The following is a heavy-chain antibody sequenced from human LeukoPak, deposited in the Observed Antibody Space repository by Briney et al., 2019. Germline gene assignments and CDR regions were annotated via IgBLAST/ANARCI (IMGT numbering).Heavy chain of an antibody. Sequence: PSETLSLTCTVSGGSISSYYWTWIRQPPGKGLEWIGYMYSSGSTNYNPSLKSRVTISVDTSKNQFSLKLSSVTAADTAVYYCARDIGGYYYYMDVWGKGTTVTVSS. V-gene: IGHV4-59*01. CDR1: GGSISSYY. D-gene: IGHD3-16*01. CDR2: MYSSGST. J-gene: IGHJ6*03. CDR3: ARDIGGYYYYMDV.